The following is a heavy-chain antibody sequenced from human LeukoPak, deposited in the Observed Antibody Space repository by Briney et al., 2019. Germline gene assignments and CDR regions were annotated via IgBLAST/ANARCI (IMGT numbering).Heavy chain of an antibody. CDR3: AKDRGYRAPTVTFSDY. CDR2: ISRNSGTI. D-gene: IGHD4-17*01. CDR1: GFTFDDYA. V-gene: IGHV3-9*01. Sequence: GRSLRLSCVASGFTFDDYAIHWVRQAPGKGLEWVSGISRNSGTIGYADSVKGRLTISRDNAKNSLYLQMNSLRAEDTALYYCAKDRGYRAPTVTFSDYWGQGTLVTVSS. J-gene: IGHJ4*02.